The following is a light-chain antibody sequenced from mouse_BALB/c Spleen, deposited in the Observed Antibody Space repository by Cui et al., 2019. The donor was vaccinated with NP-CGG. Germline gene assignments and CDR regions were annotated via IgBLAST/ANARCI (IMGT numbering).Light chain of an antibody. CDR1: TGAVTTSNY. CDR2: GTN. CDR3: ALWYSNHWV. J-gene: IGLJ1*01. Sequence: QDVVSQESSLPTSPAEKVTLTCRSSTGAVTTSNYANWVQEKPDHLFTGLIGGTNNRAPGVPARFSGSLIGDKAALTITGAQTEDEATYFCALWYSNHWVFGGGTKLTVL. V-gene: IGLV1*01.